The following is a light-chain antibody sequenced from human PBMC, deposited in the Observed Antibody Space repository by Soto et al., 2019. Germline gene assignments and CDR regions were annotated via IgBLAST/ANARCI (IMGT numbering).Light chain of an antibody. J-gene: IGLJ2*01. CDR1: SGSVSTSYY. V-gene: IGLV8-61*01. CDR3: VLYMGSGISV. CDR2: STN. Sequence: QTVVTQEPSFSVSPGRTVTLTCGLSSGSVSTSYYPSWYQQTPGQAPRTLIYSTNTRSSGVPDRFSGSILGNKAVLTITGAQADDESDYYCVLYMGSGISVFGGGTKVTVL.